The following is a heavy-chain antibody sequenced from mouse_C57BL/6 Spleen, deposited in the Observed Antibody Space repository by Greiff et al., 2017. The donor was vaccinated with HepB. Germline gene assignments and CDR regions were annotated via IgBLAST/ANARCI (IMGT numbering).Heavy chain of an antibody. CDR2: IDPSDSYT. V-gene: IGHV1-50*01. D-gene: IGHD2-5*01. Sequence: QVQLKQPGAELVKPGASVKLSCKASGYTFTSYWMQWVKQRPGQGLEWIGEIDPSDSYTDYNQKFKGKATLTVDTSSSTAYMQLSSLTSEDSAVYYCANSNYVYWYFDVWGTGTTVTVSS. J-gene: IGHJ1*03. CDR3: ANSNYVYWYFDV. CDR1: GYTFTSYW.